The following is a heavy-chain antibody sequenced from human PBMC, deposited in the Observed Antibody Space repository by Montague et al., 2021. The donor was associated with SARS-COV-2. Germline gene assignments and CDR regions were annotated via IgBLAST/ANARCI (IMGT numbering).Heavy chain of an antibody. V-gene: IGHV4-39*02. CDR1: GGSITNNIDY. CDR3: ARLKRYFDSSGSSPAFDF. Sequence: SETLSLTCTVSGGSITNNIDYWAWIRQPPGKGLEWIGSIYYTGNTYYNPSLKSRVTISVVTSKNHFTLKLSSVTAAETAVYYCARLKRYFDSSGSSPAFDFWGQGTKVTVSS. J-gene: IGHJ3*01. CDR2: IYYTGNT. D-gene: IGHD3-22*01.